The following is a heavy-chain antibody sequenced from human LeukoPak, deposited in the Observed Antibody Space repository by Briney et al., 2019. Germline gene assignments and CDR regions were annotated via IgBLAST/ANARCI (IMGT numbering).Heavy chain of an antibody. D-gene: IGHD2-2*02. Sequence: ASVKVSCKASGYTFISYGISWVRQAPGQGLEWMGWISAYNGNTNYAQKLQGRVTMTTDTSTSTAYMELRSLRSDDTAVYYCARIAVPAAISPLFDYWGQGTLVTVSS. CDR1: GYTFISYG. CDR3: ARIAVPAAISPLFDY. J-gene: IGHJ4*02. V-gene: IGHV1-18*01. CDR2: ISAYNGNT.